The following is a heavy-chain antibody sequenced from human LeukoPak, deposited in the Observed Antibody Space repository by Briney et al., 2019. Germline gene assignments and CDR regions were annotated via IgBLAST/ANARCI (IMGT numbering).Heavy chain of an antibody. Sequence: PSETLSLTCTVSGGSISSYYWSWIRQPPGKGLEWIGYIYYSGSTNYNPSLKSRVTISVDTSKNQFSLKLSSVTAADTAVYYCARLGQWLVGAYFDYWGQGTLVTVSS. CDR3: ARLGQWLVGAYFDY. J-gene: IGHJ4*02. V-gene: IGHV4-59*01. CDR2: IYYSGST. D-gene: IGHD6-19*01. CDR1: GGSISSYY.